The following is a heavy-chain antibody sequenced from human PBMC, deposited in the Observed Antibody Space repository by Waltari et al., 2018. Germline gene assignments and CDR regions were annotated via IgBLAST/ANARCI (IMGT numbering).Heavy chain of an antibody. CDR1: GYSFTSYW. V-gene: IGHV5-51*03. J-gene: IGHJ4*02. D-gene: IGHD3-3*01. CDR2: IYPGDSDT. CDR3: ARSLYYDFWSGYYFVY. Sequence: EVQLVQSGAEVKKPGESLKISCKGSGYSFTSYWIGWVRQMPGKGLEWMGIIYPGDSDTRYSPSFQGQVTISADKSISTAYLQWSSLKASDTAMYYCARSLYYDFWSGYYFVYWGQGTLVTVSS.